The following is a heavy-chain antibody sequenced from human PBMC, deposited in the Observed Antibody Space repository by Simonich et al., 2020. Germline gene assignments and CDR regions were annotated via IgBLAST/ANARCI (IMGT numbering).Heavy chain of an antibody. CDR3: ARDRAARYYYYYYMDV. V-gene: IGHV1-2*02. Sequence: QVQLVQSGAEVKKPGASVKVSCKASGYTFTGYYMHWVRQAPGQGLEGKGGSNPNSGGTNYAQKVQGRVTMTRDTSISTAYMELSRLRSDDTAVYYCARDRAARYYYYYYMDVWGKGTTVTVSS. D-gene: IGHD6-6*01. CDR2: SNPNSGGT. CDR1: GYTFTGYY. J-gene: IGHJ6*03.